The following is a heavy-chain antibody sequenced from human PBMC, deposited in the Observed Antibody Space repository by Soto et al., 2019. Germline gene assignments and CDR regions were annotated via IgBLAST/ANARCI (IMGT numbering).Heavy chain of an antibody. D-gene: IGHD3-16*01. CDR1: GYTFTSYD. Sequence: ASVKVSCKASGYTFTSYDINWVRQATGQGLEWMGWMNPNSGNTGYAQKFQGRVTMTRNTSIRTAYMELSSLRSEDTAVYYCARDHGGYYYYYYMDVWGKGTTVTVSS. V-gene: IGHV1-8*01. J-gene: IGHJ6*03. CDR3: ARDHGGYYYYYYMDV. CDR2: MNPNSGNT.